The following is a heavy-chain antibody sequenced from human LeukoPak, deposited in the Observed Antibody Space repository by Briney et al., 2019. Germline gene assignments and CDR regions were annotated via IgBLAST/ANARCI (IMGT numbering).Heavy chain of an antibody. D-gene: IGHD5-24*01. CDR3: AKALGWLQFILDY. J-gene: IGHJ4*02. CDR1: GFTFSSYA. Sequence: PGGSLRLSCAASGFTFSSYAMNWVRQAPGKGLEWGSAISGSGGRTYYADSVKGRFTISRDNSKNTLYLQMNSLRAEDTAVYYCAKALGWLQFILDYWGQGTLVTVSS. CDR2: ISGSGGRT. V-gene: IGHV3-23*01.